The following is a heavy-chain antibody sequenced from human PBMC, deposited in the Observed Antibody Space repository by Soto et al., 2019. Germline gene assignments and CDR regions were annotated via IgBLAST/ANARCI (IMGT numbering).Heavy chain of an antibody. CDR2: IYWDDDK. CDR1: GFSLSTSGVA. J-gene: IGHJ4*02. V-gene: IGHV2-5*02. CDR3: AHSQRGPRDF. D-gene: IGHD5-12*01. Sequence: QITLKESGPTLVRPTQTLTLTCTFSGFSLSTSGVAVAWIRQPPGEALEWLALIYWDDDKRHNPSLKRRLTITKDTSKDRVVLTMSNLGPMDTATYFCAHSQRGPRDFWGPGILVTVSS.